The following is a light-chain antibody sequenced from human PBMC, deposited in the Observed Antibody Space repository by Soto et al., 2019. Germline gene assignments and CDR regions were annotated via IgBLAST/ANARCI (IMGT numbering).Light chain of an antibody. J-gene: IGKJ3*01. V-gene: IGKV1-39*01. CDR3: QESYSTPSVT. CDR1: QSISAY. CDR2: AAS. Sequence: DIQMTQSPSSMSASVGDRVTITCRASQSISAYLNWYQQKPGKAPKLLIYAASSLQIGVPSRFSGSGSGTDFTLTISSLQPEDFATYYCQESYSTPSVTFGPGTKVDIK.